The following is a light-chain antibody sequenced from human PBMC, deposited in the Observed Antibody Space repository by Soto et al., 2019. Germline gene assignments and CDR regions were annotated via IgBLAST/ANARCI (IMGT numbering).Light chain of an antibody. V-gene: IGKV3D-20*02. Sequence: EILLTQSPGTLSLSPGERATLSCRASQSVSSSYLAWYQQKPGQAPRLLIYGASSRATGIPDRFNGSGSGTDFTLTISRLEHEDFAVYYCQQRNNWQRSTFGQGTRLEIK. CDR1: QSVSSSY. CDR3: QQRNNWQRST. J-gene: IGKJ5*01. CDR2: GAS.